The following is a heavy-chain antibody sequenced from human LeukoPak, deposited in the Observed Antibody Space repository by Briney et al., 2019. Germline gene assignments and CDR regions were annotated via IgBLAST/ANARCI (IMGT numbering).Heavy chain of an antibody. V-gene: IGHV3-30*04. CDR1: GFTFSSYA. CDR2: ISYDGSNK. D-gene: IGHD1-26*01. Sequence: GGSLRLSCAASGFTFSSYAMHWVRQAPGEGLEWVAVISYDGSNKYYADSVKGRFTISRDNSKNTLYLQMNSLRAEDTAVYYCARVALGSHGLNWFDPWGQGTLVTVSS. CDR3: ARVALGSHGLNWFDP. J-gene: IGHJ5*02.